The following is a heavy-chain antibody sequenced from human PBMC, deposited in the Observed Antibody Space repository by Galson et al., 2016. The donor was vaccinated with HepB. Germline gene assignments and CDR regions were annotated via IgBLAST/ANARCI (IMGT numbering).Heavy chain of an antibody. D-gene: IGHD3-10*01. CDR1: GFNVYNNY. CDR3: ARESPLYYSSWYDY. V-gene: IGHV3-53*01. Sequence: SLRLSCAVSGFNVYNNYMSWVRQAPGKGLEWVSVIYTGGSTFYADSVKGRFTISRDNSKNTLYLQMSSLRAEDTAVYYCARESPLYYSSWYDYWGQGTLVTVSS. CDR2: IYTGGST. J-gene: IGHJ4*02.